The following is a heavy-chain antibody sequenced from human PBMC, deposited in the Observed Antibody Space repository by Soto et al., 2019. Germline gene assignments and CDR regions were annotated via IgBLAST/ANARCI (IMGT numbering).Heavy chain of an antibody. Sequence: PSETLSLTCAVSGGSISSGGYSWSWIRQPPGKGLEWIGYIYHSGSTYYNTSLNSRITISVDRSKNQFSLKLSSVTAADSAVYYCARVLGGSWSAVVYWGQGTLVTVSS. CDR3: ARVLGGSWSAVVY. J-gene: IGHJ4*02. CDR1: GGSISSGGYS. V-gene: IGHV4-30-2*01. CDR2: IYHSGST. D-gene: IGHD6-13*01.